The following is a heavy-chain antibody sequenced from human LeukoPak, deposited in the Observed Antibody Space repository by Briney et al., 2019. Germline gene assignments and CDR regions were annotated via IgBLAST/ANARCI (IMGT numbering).Heavy chain of an antibody. V-gene: IGHV4-30-4*01. CDR3: ARAPTDDAFDI. CDR2: IYYSGST. D-gene: IGHD4-17*01. Sequence: SQTLSLTCTVSGGSISSGDYYRSWIRQPPGKGLEWIGYIYYSGSTYYNPSLKSRVTISVDTSKNQFSLKLSSVTAADTAVYYCARAPTDDAFDIWGQGTMVTVSS. CDR1: GGSISSGDYY. J-gene: IGHJ3*02.